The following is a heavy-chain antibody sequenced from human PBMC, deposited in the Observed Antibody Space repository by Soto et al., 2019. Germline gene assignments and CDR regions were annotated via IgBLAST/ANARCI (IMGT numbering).Heavy chain of an antibody. CDR2: IYRSGST. J-gene: IGHJ4*02. CDR1: GGSISSGGYS. D-gene: IGHD3-10*01. V-gene: IGHV4-30-2*01. Sequence: PSETLSLTCAVSGGSISSGGYSWSWIRQPPGKGLEWIGYIYRSGSTYYNPSLKSRVTISVDRSKNQFSLKLSSVTAADTAVYYCARAALIYGFDYWGQGTLVTVSS. CDR3: ARAALIYGFDY.